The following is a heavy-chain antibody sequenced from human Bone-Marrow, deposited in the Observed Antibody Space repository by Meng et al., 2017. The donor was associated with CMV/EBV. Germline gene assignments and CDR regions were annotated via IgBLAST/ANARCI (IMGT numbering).Heavy chain of an antibody. V-gene: IGHV4-34*01. J-gene: IGHJ4*02. CDR1: GGSFSGYY. Sequence: LRLSCAVYGGSFSGYYWSWIRQPPGKGLEWIGEINHSGSTNYNPSLKSRLTISMDTSKNQLSLKVKSVTAADTAVYYCARAADLGHDYFDYWGQGTLVTVSS. CDR2: INHSGST. CDR3: ARAADLGHDYFDY. D-gene: IGHD3-16*01.